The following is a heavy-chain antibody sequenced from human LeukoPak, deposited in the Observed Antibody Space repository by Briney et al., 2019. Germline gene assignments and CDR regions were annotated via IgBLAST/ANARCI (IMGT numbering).Heavy chain of an antibody. CDR1: GFTFSTYE. V-gene: IGHV3-15*01. Sequence: PGGSLGLSCAASGFTFSTYEMSWVRQAPGKGLEWVGRIKSKTDGGTTDYAAPVKGRFTISRDDSKNTLYLQMNSLKTEDTAVYYCTTDQAYYGSGTRSDYWGQGTLVSVSS. CDR3: TTDQAYYGSGTRSDY. D-gene: IGHD3-10*01. J-gene: IGHJ4*02. CDR2: IKSKTDGGTT.